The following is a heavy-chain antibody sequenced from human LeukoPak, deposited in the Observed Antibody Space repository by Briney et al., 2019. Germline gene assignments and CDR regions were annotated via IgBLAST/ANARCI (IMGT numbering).Heavy chain of an antibody. Sequence: ASVKVSCKASGYTFTTYYIHWVRQAPGQGLEWMGWINPNSGGTNYAQKFQGRVTMTRHTSISTAYMELSRLRSDDTAVYYCARGLLHDSWAFDIWGQGTMVTVSS. CDR3: ARGLLHDSWAFDI. CDR1: GYTFTTYY. J-gene: IGHJ3*02. CDR2: INPNSGGT. D-gene: IGHD2-15*01. V-gene: IGHV1-2*02.